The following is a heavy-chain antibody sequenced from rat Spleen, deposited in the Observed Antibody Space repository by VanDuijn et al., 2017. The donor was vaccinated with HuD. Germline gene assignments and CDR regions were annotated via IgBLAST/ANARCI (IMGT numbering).Heavy chain of an antibody. CDR3: AHYE. D-gene: IGHD1-12*01. CDR2: ITNTGGST. CDR1: GFTFNNYW. V-gene: IGHV5-31*01. Sequence: EVQLVESDGGLVQPGRSLKLSCVASGFTFNNYWMTWIRQAPGKGLEWVASITNTGGSTYYRDSVKGRFTISRDNTKSTLYLQMDSLRSEDTATYYCAHYEWGQGVMVTVSS. J-gene: IGHJ2*01.